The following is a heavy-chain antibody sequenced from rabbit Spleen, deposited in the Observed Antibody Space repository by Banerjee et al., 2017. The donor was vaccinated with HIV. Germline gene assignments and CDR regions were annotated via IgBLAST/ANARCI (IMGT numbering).Heavy chain of an antibody. J-gene: IGHJ6*01. CDR3: ARSPWNYDSGDHPYGLDL. CDR2: IDTGSSSFT. D-gene: IGHD5-1*01. V-gene: IGHV1S40*01. CDR1: GVSFSANSY. Sequence: QSLEESGGDLVKPGASLTLTCTASGVSFSANSYMCWVRQAPGKGLEWIACIDTGSSSFTYFAHWAKGRFTISKASSTTVTLQMTSLTAADTATYFCARSPWNYDSGDHPYGLDLWGPGTLVTVS.